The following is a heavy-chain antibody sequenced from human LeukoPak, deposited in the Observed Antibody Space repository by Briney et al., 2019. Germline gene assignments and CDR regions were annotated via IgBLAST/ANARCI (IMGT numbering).Heavy chain of an antibody. CDR2: IYSGGST. V-gene: IGHV3-66*01. CDR3: SMAAAGTNWFDP. Sequence: GGSLRLSCAASGFTVSSNYMSWVRQAPGKGLEWVSVIYSGGSTYYADSVKGRFTISRDNSKNTLYLQMNSLRAEDTAVYYCSMAAAGTNWFDPWGQGTLVTVSS. D-gene: IGHD6-13*01. J-gene: IGHJ5*02. CDR1: GFTVSSNY.